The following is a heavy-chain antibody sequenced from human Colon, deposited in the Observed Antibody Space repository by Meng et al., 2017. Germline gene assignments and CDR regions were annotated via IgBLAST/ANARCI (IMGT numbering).Heavy chain of an antibody. Sequence: QVQLVESGGGVGQPGTSLRLSCAASGFSFTTWGMHWVRQAPGKGLEWVGVIGHTGERTYYRDSLKGRFTISRDNSKNTLYLQMNNPRAEDTAVYYCVRDLGMGKYADYWGQGALVTVSS. CDR3: VRDLGMGKYADY. V-gene: IGHV3-33*01. J-gene: IGHJ4*02. D-gene: IGHD2-2*01. CDR2: IGHTGERT. CDR1: GFSFTTWG.